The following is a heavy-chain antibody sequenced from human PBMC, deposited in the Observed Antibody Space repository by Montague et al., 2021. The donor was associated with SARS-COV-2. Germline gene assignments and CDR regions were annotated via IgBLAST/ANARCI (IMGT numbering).Heavy chain of an antibody. V-gene: IGHV4-59*08. CDR3: ARHLRVTTVTSHMYHYAMDV. Sequence: SETLSLTCSVSGDSISNYSWSWIRQSPGKGLEWIGYIYYSGSTNYNPSLTSRVTISVDTSKNRVSLKLTSVTAADTAVYYCARHLRVTTVTSHMYHYAMDVWGQGTTVTV. CDR1: GDSISNYS. J-gene: IGHJ6*02. CDR2: IYYSGST. D-gene: IGHD4-11*01.